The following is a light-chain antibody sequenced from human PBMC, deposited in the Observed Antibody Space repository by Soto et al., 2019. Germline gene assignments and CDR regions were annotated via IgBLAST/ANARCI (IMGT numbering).Light chain of an antibody. J-gene: IGKJ5*01. Sequence: EIVLTQSPATLSLSPGERATLSCRASPSVTSYLAWYQQKPGQAPRLVIYDAFNRATGIPARFSGSGSGTDFTLTISSLEPEDFAVYYCQQRSNWPRVTFGQGTRLEI. V-gene: IGKV3-11*01. CDR1: PSVTSY. CDR2: DAF. CDR3: QQRSNWPRVT.